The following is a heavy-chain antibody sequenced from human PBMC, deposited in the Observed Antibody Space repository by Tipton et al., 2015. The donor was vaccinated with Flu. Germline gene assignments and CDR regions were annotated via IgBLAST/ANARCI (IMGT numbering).Heavy chain of an antibody. CDR1: GGSISSGGYY. J-gene: IGHJ4*02. V-gene: IGHV4-31*03. D-gene: IGHD5-18*01. CDR2: IYYSGST. CDR3: AGEDSYGHFPDY. Sequence: TLSLTCTVSGGSISSGGYYWSWIRQHPGKGLEWIGYIYYSGSTYYNPSLKSRVTISVDTSKNQFSLKLSSVTAADTAVYYCAGEDSYGHFPDYWGQGTLVTVSS.